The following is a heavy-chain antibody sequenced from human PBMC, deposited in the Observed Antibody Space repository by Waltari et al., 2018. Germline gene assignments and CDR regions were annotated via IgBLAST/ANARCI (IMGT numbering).Heavy chain of an antibody. CDR1: GFTFRSYA. CDR2: RSYDGSNK. J-gene: IGHJ4*02. Sequence: QVQLVESGGGVVQPGRSLRLSCAASGFTFRSYAMHWVRQAPGKGLEWVAVRSYDGSNKYYADSVKGRFTISRDNSKNTLYLQMNSLRAEDTAVYYCARDCVVRGVTSPFDYWGQGTLVTVSS. V-gene: IGHV3-30*01. CDR3: ARDCVVRGVTSPFDY. D-gene: IGHD3-10*01.